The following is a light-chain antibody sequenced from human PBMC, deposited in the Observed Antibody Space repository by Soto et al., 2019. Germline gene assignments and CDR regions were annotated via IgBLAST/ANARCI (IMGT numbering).Light chain of an antibody. J-gene: IGKJ5*01. CDR2: KAS. V-gene: IGKV1-5*03. Sequence: DIQMTQSPSTLSASVGDRVTITCRASQSISSWLAWYQQKPGKAPKLLIYKASSLESGVPPRFSGSGSGTKYTLTISSLQPDDFATYYCQQYNSYSTFGQGTRLEIK. CDR3: QQYNSYST. CDR1: QSISSW.